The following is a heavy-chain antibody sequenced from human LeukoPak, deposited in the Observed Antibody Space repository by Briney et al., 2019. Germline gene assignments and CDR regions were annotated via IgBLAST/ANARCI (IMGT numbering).Heavy chain of an antibody. Sequence: SETLSLTCAVYGGSFSGYYCSWIRQPPGKGLEWIGEINHSGSTNYNPSLKSRVTISVDTSKNQFSLKLSSVTAADTAVYYCARGSLGAGTMVRGVLDYWGQGTLVTVSS. V-gene: IGHV4-34*01. CDR2: INHSGST. CDR1: GGSFSGYY. J-gene: IGHJ4*02. D-gene: IGHD3-10*01. CDR3: ARGSLGAGTMVRGVLDY.